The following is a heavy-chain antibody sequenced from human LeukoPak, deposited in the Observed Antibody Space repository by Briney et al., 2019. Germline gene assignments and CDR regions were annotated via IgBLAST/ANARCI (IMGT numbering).Heavy chain of an antibody. CDR2: ISGSGGST. D-gene: IGHD6-19*01. CDR3: AKKIRAGIAVADILSPFDY. J-gene: IGHJ4*02. Sequence: GGSLRLSCVASGFTVSSNYMSWVRQAPGKGLEWVSAISGSGGSTYYADSVKGRFTIPRDNSKNTVYLQMNSLRAEDTAIYYCAKKIRAGIAVADILSPFDYWGQGTLVTVSS. CDR1: GFTVSSNY. V-gene: IGHV3-23*01.